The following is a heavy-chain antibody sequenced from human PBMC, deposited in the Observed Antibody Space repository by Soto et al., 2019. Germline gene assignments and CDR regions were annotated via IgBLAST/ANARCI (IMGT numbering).Heavy chain of an antibody. V-gene: IGHV2-5*02. CDR2: IYWDDAK. D-gene: IGHD3-16*01. CDR3: AHKGGGDRILDY. J-gene: IGHJ4*02. CDR1: GFSLSTSGVG. Sequence: QITLKESGPTLVKPTQTLTLTCTFSGFSLSTSGVGAGWIRQPPGKALEWLALIYWDDAKHYSPSLKSRLTITKDTSKNQVVLTMTNMDPVDTATYYCAHKGGGDRILDYWGQGTLVTVSS.